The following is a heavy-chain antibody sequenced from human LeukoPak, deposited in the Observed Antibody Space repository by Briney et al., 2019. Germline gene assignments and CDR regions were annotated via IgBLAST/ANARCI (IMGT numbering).Heavy chain of an antibody. Sequence: GGSLRLSCAASGFTFSSYWMHWVRQAPGKGLVWVSRINSDGSSTSYEDSVKGRFTISRDNAKNTLYLQMNSLRAEDTAVYYCARREFYDSSGYPFDYWGQGTLVTVSS. V-gene: IGHV3-74*01. D-gene: IGHD3-22*01. CDR1: GFTFSSYW. CDR3: ARREFYDSSGYPFDY. CDR2: INSDGSST. J-gene: IGHJ4*02.